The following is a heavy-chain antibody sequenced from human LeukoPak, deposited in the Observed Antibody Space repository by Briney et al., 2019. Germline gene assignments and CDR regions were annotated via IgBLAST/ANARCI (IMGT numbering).Heavy chain of an antibody. CDR1: GFTFSSYA. CDR2: ISGSGGNT. CDR3: ATGHTESSYYFDY. J-gene: IGHJ4*02. V-gene: IGHV3-23*01. Sequence: GGSLRLSCAASGFTFSSYAMSWVRQAPGKGLEWVSAISGSGGNTFYADSVKGRFTISRDNSKNTLYLQMNSLRAEDTAVYYCATGHTESSYYFDYWGQGTPVTVSS. D-gene: IGHD1-26*01.